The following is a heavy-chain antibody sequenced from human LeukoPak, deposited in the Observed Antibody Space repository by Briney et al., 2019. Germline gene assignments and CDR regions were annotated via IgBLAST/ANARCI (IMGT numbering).Heavy chain of an antibody. Sequence: GGSLRLSCAASGFTFSSYWMSWVRQAPGKGLEWVANIKQDGSEKYYVDSVKGRFTISRDNAKNSLYLQMNSLRAEDTAVYYCARVFPCSSTSCQGHWGQGTLVTVSS. CDR1: GFTFSSYW. V-gene: IGHV3-7*01. CDR2: IKQDGSEK. CDR3: ARVFPCSSTSCQGH. J-gene: IGHJ4*02. D-gene: IGHD2-2*01.